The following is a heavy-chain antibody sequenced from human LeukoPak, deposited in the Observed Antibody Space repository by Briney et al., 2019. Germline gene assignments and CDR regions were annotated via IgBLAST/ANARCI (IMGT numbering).Heavy chain of an antibody. D-gene: IGHD3-9*01. V-gene: IGHV3-15*01. J-gene: IGHJ4*02. CDR2: IKSKTDGGTT. Sequence: PGGSLRLSCAASGFTFSNAWMSWVRQAPGKGLEWVGRIKSKTDGGTTDHAAPVKGRFTISRDDSKNTLYLQMNSLKTEDTAVYYCTTVLRYFDWLLGGDYWGQGTLVTVSS. CDR3: TTVLRYFDWLLGGDY. CDR1: GFTFSNAW.